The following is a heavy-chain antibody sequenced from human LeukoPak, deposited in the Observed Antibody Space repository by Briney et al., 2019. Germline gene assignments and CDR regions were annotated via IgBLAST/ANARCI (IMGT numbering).Heavy chain of an antibody. V-gene: IGHV4-39*07. CDR3: ATDFGDSSGWYRF. D-gene: IGHD6-19*01. CDR2: FSYSGST. CDR1: GGSINSSRYY. J-gene: IGHJ4*02. Sequence: SETLSLTCTVSGGSINSSRYYWGWIRQPPGKGLEWIGSFSYSGSTYYSPSLRSRITISVDTSKNQCSLKVSSVTAADTAVYYCATDFGDSSGWYRFWGQGTLVTVSS.